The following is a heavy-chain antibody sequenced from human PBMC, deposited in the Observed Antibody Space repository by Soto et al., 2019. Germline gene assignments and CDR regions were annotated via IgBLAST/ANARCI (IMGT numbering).Heavy chain of an antibody. J-gene: IGHJ3*02. CDR3: ASSSPHYDFWSGYSFWDAFDI. V-gene: IGHV4-59*01. CDR1: GGSISSYY. CDR2: ISYSGST. D-gene: IGHD3-3*01. Sequence: PSETLSLTCTVSGGSISSYYWSWIRQPPGKGLEWIGYISYSGSTNYNPSLKGRVTISVDTSKNQFSLKLSSVTAADTAVYYCASSSPHYDFWSGYSFWDAFDIWGQGTMVTVSS.